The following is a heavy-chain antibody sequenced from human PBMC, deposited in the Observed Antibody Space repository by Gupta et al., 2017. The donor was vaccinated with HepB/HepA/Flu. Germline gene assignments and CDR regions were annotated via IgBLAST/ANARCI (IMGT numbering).Heavy chain of an antibody. CDR3: ARGLEYCSSTSCYTWLYYFDY. Sequence: QVQLVQSGAEVKKPGASVKVSCKASGYTFTSYDINWVRQATGQGLEWMGWMNPNSGNTGYAQKFQGRVTITRNTSISSAYMELSSLRSEDTAVYYCARGLEYCSSTSCYTWLYYFDYWGQGTLVTVSS. J-gene: IGHJ4*02. V-gene: IGHV1-8*03. CDR1: GYTFTSYD. CDR2: MNPNSGNT. D-gene: IGHD2-2*02.